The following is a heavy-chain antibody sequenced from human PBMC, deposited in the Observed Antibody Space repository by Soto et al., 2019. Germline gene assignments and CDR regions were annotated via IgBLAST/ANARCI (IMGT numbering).Heavy chain of an antibody. CDR3: ARDLRMVYAKDFAY. D-gene: IGHD2-8*01. V-gene: IGHV3-48*02. CDR1: GFTFSSYS. Sequence: EVQLVESGGGLVQPGGSLRLSCAASGFTFSSYSMNCVRQAPGKGLEWVSYISSSDSTIYYADFVKVRFTITRDNAKKSLDRQMNTLRDEDTAVYYCARDLRMVYAKDFAYGRQGTLVTVSS. CDR2: ISSSDSTI. J-gene: IGHJ4*02.